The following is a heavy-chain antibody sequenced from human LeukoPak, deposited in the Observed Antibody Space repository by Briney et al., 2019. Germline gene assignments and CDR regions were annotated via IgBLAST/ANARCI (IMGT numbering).Heavy chain of an antibody. CDR1: GFTFSSYG. D-gene: IGHD2-2*01. J-gene: IGHJ6*04. CDR2: ISYDGSNK. Sequence: GRSLGLSCAASGFTFSSYGMHWVRQAPGKGLEWVAVISYDGSNKYYADSVKGRFTISRDNSKNTLYLQMNSLRAEDTAVYYCAKDEDIVVVPAAMGYYYYGMDVWGKGTTVTVSS. V-gene: IGHV3-30*18. CDR3: AKDEDIVVVPAAMGYYYYGMDV.